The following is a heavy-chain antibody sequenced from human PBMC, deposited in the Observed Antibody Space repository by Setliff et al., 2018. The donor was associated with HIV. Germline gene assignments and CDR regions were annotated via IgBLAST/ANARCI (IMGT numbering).Heavy chain of an antibody. CDR3: ASDLNWASADY. CDR1: GFTFSSYW. V-gene: IGHV3-7*03. Sequence: GGSLRLSCEASGFTFSSYWMSWVRQAPGKGLEWVANISQDASKKYYVDSVKGRFTVSRNNAENSLSLQMNSLTVDDTAIYYCASDLNWASADYWGQGILVTVSS. CDR2: ISQDASKK. J-gene: IGHJ4*02. D-gene: IGHD7-27*01.